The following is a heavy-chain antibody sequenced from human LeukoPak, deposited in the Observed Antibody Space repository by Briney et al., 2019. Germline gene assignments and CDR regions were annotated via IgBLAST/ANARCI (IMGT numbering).Heavy chain of an antibody. CDR3: ARGRGRIYCSSTSCYGLYFDY. V-gene: IGHV4-34*01. D-gene: IGHD2-2*01. CDR1: GGSFSGYY. CDR2: INHSGST. Sequence: PSETLSLTCAVHGGSFSGYYWSWIRQPPGKGLEWIGEINHSGSTNYNPSLKSRVTISVDTSKNQFSLKLSSVTAADTAVYYCARGRGRIYCSSTSCYGLYFDYWGQGTLVTVSS. J-gene: IGHJ4*02.